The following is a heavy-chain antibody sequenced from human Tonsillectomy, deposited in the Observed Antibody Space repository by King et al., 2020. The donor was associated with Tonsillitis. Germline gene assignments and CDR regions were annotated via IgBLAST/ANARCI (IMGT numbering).Heavy chain of an antibody. J-gene: IGHJ4*02. CDR1: NRSINNFY. CDR3: ARDVGTSCCPRGAFFDY. V-gene: IGHV4-59*01. Sequence: VQLQESGPGLVKPSETLSLTCTVPNRSINNFYWSWIRQPPGKGLEWIGYIYYSGSTKYNPSLKSRVTISVDTSKNQFSLKLNSVTAADTAVYYCARDVGTSCCPRGAFFDYWGQGILVTVSS. CDR2: IYYSGST. D-gene: IGHD2-2*01.